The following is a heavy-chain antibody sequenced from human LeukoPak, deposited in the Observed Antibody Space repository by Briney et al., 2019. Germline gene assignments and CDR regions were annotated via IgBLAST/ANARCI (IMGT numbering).Heavy chain of an antibody. CDR3: ARDLASSTGWEFDY. Sequence: GGSLRLSCAASGFTVSTNYMSWVRQAPGKGLEWVSLIYSASGTYYADSVKGRFTISRDNSKNTLYLQMNSLRAEDTAMYYCARDLASSTGWEFDYWGQGTLVTVSS. CDR1: GFTVSTNY. V-gene: IGHV3-53*01. D-gene: IGHD6-19*01. J-gene: IGHJ4*02. CDR2: IYSASGT.